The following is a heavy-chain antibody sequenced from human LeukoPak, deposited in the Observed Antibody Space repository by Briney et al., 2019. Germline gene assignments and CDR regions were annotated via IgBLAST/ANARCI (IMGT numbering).Heavy chain of an antibody. V-gene: IGHV3-20*04. CDR1: GFTFDDYG. CDR3: ARSRGNSGSYPLDY. D-gene: IGHD1-26*01. J-gene: IGHJ4*02. Sequence: GGSLRLSCAASGFTFDDYGMSWVRQAPGKGLEWVSGINWNGGSTGYADSVKGRFTISRDNAKNSLYLQMNSLRVEDTAVYYCARSRGNSGSYPLDYWGQGTLVTVSS. CDR2: INWNGGST.